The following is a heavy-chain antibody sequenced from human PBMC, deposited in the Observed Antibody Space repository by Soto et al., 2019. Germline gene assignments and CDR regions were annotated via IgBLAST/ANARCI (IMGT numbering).Heavy chain of an antibody. J-gene: IGHJ4*02. CDR2: INAGNGNT. CDR1: GYTFTSYA. CDR3: AMGHQHHTYTICGVVTKFREDYFDY. D-gene: IGHD3-3*01. Sequence: ASVKVSCKASGYTFTSYAMHWVRQAPGQRLEWMGWINAGNGNTKYSQKFQGRVTITRDTSASTAYMELSSLRSEDTAVYYCAMGHQHHTYTICGVVTKFREDYFDYWGQGTLVTVSS. V-gene: IGHV1-3*01.